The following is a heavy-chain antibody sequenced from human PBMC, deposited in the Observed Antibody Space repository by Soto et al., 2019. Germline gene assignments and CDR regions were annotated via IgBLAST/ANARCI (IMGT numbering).Heavy chain of an antibody. Sequence: QVQLVESGGGVVQPGRSLRPSCAASGFTFSSYGMHWVRQAPGKGLEWVAVISYDGSNKYYADSVKGRFTISRDNSKNTLYLQMNSLRAEDTAVYYCAKTGQNDFWSGPAYYYYGMDVWGQGTTVTVSS. V-gene: IGHV3-30*18. D-gene: IGHD3-3*01. J-gene: IGHJ6*02. CDR3: AKTGQNDFWSGPAYYYYGMDV. CDR2: ISYDGSNK. CDR1: GFTFSSYG.